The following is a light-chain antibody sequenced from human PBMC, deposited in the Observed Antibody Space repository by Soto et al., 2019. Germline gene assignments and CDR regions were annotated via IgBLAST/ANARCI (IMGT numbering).Light chain of an antibody. V-gene: IGKV3-20*01. CDR3: QQYGSSPRT. CDR1: QSVSSSY. Sequence: EIVLTQSPGTLSLSPGERATLSCRVSQSVSSSYLAWYQQNPGQAPRLLIYGASSRATGIPDRFRGSGSGTDFTLTISRLEPEDFAVYYCQQYGSSPRTFGQGTKVDIK. CDR2: GAS. J-gene: IGKJ1*01.